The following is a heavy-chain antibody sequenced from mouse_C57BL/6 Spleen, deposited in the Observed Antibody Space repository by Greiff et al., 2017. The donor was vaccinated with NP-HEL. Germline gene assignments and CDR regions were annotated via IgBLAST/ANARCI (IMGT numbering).Heavy chain of an antibody. CDR1: GYTFTGYW. CDR2: ILPGSGST. V-gene: IGHV1-9*01. Sequence: VQLQQSGAELMKPGASVKLSCKATGYTFTGYWIEWVKQRPGHGLEWIGEILPGSGSTNYNEKFKGKATFTADTSSNTAYMQLSSLTTEDSAIYYCARERFITTVVATDYYAMDYWGQGTSVTVSS. J-gene: IGHJ4*01. D-gene: IGHD1-1*01. CDR3: ARERFITTVVATDYYAMDY.